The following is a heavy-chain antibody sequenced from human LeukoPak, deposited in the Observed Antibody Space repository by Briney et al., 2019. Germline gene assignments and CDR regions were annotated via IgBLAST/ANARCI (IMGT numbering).Heavy chain of an antibody. CDR2: ISSNGGGT. CDR1: GFTFSSYA. Sequence: GGSLRLSCAASGFTFSSYAMHWVRQAPGKGLEYVSAISSNGGGTYYANSVKGRFTISRDNSKNTLYLQMGSLRAEDMAVYYCARGHKGIFDYWGQGTLVTVSS. D-gene: IGHD2-15*01. J-gene: IGHJ4*02. V-gene: IGHV3-64*01. CDR3: ARGHKGIFDY.